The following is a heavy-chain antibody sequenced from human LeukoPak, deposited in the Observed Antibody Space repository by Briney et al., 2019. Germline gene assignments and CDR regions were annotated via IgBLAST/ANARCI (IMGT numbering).Heavy chain of an antibody. D-gene: IGHD3-10*01. CDR1: GGSFSSYY. J-gene: IGHJ6*03. CDR2: IYYSGST. V-gene: IGHV4-59*01. Sequence: SETLSLTCTVSGGSFSSYYWSWIRQPPGKGLEWIGYIYYSGSTNYNPSLKSRVTISVDTSKNQFSLKLSSVTAADTAVYYCARGRSSMVRGYYYYYMDVWGKGTTVTISS. CDR3: ARGRSSMVRGYYYYYMDV.